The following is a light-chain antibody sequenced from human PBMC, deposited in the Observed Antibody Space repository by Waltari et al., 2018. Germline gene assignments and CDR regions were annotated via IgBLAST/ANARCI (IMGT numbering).Light chain of an antibody. J-gene: IGLJ3*02. V-gene: IGLV4-69*01. CDR2: VNSDGSH. CDR1: SGYSSNV. CDR3: QTGGHGTWV. Sequence: LVLTQSPSASASLGASVKLTCTLSSGYSSNVIAWLQQQPGKGPRYLMKVNSDGSHRKGDDIPDRCSASNSGTEYYLTISSLQSEDEADYYCQTGGHGTWVFGGGTKLTVL.